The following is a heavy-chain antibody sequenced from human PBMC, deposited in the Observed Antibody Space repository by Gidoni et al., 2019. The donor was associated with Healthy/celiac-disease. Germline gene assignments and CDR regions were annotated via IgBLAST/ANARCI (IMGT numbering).Heavy chain of an antibody. D-gene: IGHD2-15*01. Sequence: EVQLLESGGGLVQPGGSLRLSCAASGLTFSSLAMSGVRQAPGTGLEWVSAISVSGGNTYSADSVKGRFTISRYNSKNTLYLQMNSLRAEDTAVYYCAKGSIVVGVAATSLFDYWGQGTLVTVSA. CDR3: AKGSIVVGVAATSLFDY. V-gene: IGHV3-23*01. CDR2: ISVSGGNT. CDR1: GLTFSSLA. J-gene: IGHJ4*02.